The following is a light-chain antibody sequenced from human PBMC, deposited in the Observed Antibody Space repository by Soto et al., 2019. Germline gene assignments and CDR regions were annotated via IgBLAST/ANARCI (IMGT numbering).Light chain of an antibody. CDR1: SXDFGSYKF. CDR2: ETS. J-gene: IGLJ1*01. CDR3: FSFTSTNTHV. Sequence: QSVLTQPASVSGSPGQSVTISCTGTSXDFGSYKFVSWYQHRPGTVPKVIIYETSKRPSGVSDRFSGSKSGNTASLTISGLQAEDEADYYCFSFTSTNTHVFGSGTKVTVL. V-gene: IGLV2-23*01.